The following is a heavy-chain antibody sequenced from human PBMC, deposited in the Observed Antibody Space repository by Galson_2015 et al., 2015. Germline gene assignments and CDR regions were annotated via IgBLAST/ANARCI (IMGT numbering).Heavy chain of an antibody. CDR1: GFTFSSYA. J-gene: IGHJ4*02. Sequence: SLRLSCAVSGFTFSSYAMGWVRQAPGTGLEGDSSIGDSGANTKYADSVKGRFTISRDNSKNTLYLQMNSLRGDDTAVYYCAKGGPYCSGGNCHGVFDSWGQGTLVTVSS. D-gene: IGHD2-15*01. CDR3: AKGGPYCSGGNCHGVFDS. CDR2: IGDSGANT. V-gene: IGHV3-23*01.